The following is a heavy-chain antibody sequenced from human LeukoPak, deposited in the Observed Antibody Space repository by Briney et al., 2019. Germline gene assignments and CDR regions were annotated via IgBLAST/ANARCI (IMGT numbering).Heavy chain of an antibody. CDR1: GFTFSSYA. V-gene: IGHV3-23*01. J-gene: IGHJ6*04. CDR3: AKDIAVADNYYYYGMDV. CDR2: ISGSGGST. Sequence: PGGSLRLSCAASGFTFSSYAMSWVRQAPGKGRECVSAISGSGGSTYYADSVKGRFTISRDNSKNTLYLQMNSLRAEDTAVYYCAKDIAVADNYYYYGMDVWGKGTTVTVSS. D-gene: IGHD6-19*01.